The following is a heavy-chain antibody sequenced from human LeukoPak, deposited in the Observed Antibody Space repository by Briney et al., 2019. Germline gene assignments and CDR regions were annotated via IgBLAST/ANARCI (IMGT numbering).Heavy chain of an antibody. CDR1: GYSFTSYW. CDR2: IYPGDSDT. CDR3: AGLPRPRTSGSYPYYFDY. V-gene: IGHV5-51*01. Sequence: GESLKISCKGSGYSFTSYWIGWVRQMPGKGLEWMGIIYPGDSDTRYSPSFQGQVTISADKSISTAYLQWSSLKASDTAMYYCAGLPRPRTSGSYPYYFDYWGQGTLVTVSS. D-gene: IGHD1-26*01. J-gene: IGHJ4*02.